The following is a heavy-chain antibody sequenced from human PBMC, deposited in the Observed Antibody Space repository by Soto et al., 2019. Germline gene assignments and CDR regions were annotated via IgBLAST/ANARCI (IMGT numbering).Heavy chain of an antibody. V-gene: IGHV4-31*03. CDR2: IYYSGST. CDR3: ASSAPYSSWSFAYYYYYMDV. D-gene: IGHD6-6*01. CDR1: GGSVSSGGYY. J-gene: IGHJ6*03. Sequence: SETLSLTCTVSGGSVSSGGYYWSWIRQHPGKGLEWIGYIYYSGSTYYNPSLKSRVTISVDTTKNQFSLQLSSVSAADTAVYYCASSAPYSSWSFAYYYYYMDVWGKGTTVTVSS.